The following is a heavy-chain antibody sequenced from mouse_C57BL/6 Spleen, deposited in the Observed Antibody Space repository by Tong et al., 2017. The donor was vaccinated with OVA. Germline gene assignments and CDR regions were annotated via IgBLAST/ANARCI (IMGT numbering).Heavy chain of an antibody. D-gene: IGHD3-1*01. Sequence: EVQLQESGTVLARPGASVKMSCKASGYSFTSYWMHWVKQRPGQGLEWIGAIYPGNSDTSYNQKFKGKAKLTAVTSASTAYMELSSLTNEDPAVYYCTRVGTVYWYFDVWGAGTTVTVSS. CDR1: GYSFTSYW. CDR3: TRVGTVYWYFDV. J-gene: IGHJ1*01. CDR2: IYPGNSDT. V-gene: IGHV1-5*01.